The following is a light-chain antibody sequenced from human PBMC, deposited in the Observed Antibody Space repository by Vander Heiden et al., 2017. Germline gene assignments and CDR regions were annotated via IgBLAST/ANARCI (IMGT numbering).Light chain of an antibody. Sequence: DIQMTQSPSTLSASVGDRVTITCRASQSISSWLAWYQQKPGKAPKLLIYKASSLESGVPSRFSGSGSGTEFTLTISSLQPDDFATYYCQQDNSYKNTFGQGTKLEIK. V-gene: IGKV1-5*03. CDR1: QSISSW. CDR2: KAS. J-gene: IGKJ2*01. CDR3: QQDNSYKNT.